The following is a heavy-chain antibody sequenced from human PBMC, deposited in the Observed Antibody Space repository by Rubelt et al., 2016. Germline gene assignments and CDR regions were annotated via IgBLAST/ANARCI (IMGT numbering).Heavy chain of an antibody. D-gene: IGHD6-19*01. CDR1: GFTFSTYG. V-gene: IGHV3-23*04. CDR3: AKDTFSYSSGWYHD. J-gene: IGHJ4*02. CDR2: ISSSGGST. Sequence: VQLVESGGDLVQPGGSLKLSCAASGFTFSTYGMHWVRQAPGKGLEWVSGISSSGGSTHYTDSVTGRCTISRDDSKNTRYKQLNSRRAEDTAVYYCAKDTFSYSSGWYHDWGQGTLVTVSS.